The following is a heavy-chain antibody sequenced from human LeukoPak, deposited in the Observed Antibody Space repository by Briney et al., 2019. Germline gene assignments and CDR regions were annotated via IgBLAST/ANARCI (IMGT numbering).Heavy chain of an antibody. CDR1: GYSFTSYW. CDR2: IYPGDSDT. CDR3: ARELTVAFWEEAFDI. V-gene: IGHV5-51*01. Sequence: GESLKISCKGSGYSFTSYWIGWVRQMPGKGLEWMGIIYPGDSDTRYSPSFQGQVTISADKSISTAYLQWSSLKASDTDMYYCARELTVAFWEEAFDIWGQGTMVTVSS. J-gene: IGHJ3*02. D-gene: IGHD6-19*01.